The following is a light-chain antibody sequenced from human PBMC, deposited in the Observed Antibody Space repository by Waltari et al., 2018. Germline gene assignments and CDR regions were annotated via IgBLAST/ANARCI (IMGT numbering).Light chain of an antibody. CDR3: QQYNQWPLT. CDR2: GAS. CDR1: LSIDDS. Sequence: EIVMTQSPATLSVSRGGSATLSCRASLSIDDSLAWYQQKRGQPPRLLIHGASTRDTGIPVRVSGSGSGTAFTLTITGLQSEDFAVYFCQQYNQWPLTFGRGTKVEIK. J-gene: IGKJ4*01. V-gene: IGKV3-15*01.